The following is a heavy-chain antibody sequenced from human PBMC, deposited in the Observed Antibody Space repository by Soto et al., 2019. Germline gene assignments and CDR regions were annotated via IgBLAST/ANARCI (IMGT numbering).Heavy chain of an antibody. V-gene: IGHV1-18*01. CDR2: ISDYNGNT. CDR1: GYTFTSYA. CDR3: ASDAPPEDY. J-gene: IGHJ4*02. Sequence: QVQLVQSGAAVKKPGASVKVSCKASGYTFTSYAINRVRQAPGQGLEWMGWISDYNGNTNYAQKLQRRVTMTTDTATSTAYMELRSLRSDDTAVYYCASDAPPEDYWGQGTLVTVSS.